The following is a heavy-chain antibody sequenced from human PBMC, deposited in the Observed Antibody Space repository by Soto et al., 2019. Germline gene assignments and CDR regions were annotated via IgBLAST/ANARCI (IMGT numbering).Heavy chain of an antibody. Sequence: EVQLLESGGGLVQPGGSLRLSCAASGFAFHTHALSWVRQAPGKGLEWVSGISASGVTTYYADSVKGRFTISRDNSKNTVTLQMNSLRAEDTAFYYCAKDRTPPLSLSPSSQAIKNLLVGQCFDSWGQGTLVTASS. CDR1: GFAFHTHA. D-gene: IGHD2-8*02. V-gene: IGHV3-23*01. CDR2: ISASGVTT. CDR3: AKDRTPPLSLSPSSQAIKNLLVGQCFDS. J-gene: IGHJ4*02.